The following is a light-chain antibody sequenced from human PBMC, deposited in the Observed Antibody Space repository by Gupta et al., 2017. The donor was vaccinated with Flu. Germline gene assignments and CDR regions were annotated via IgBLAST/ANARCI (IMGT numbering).Light chain of an antibody. CDR3: CSYGVNDV. V-gene: IGLV2-8*01. CDR2: EVS. Sequence: QSALTQPPSASGSPGQSVAIPCTGTSSDIGANNYVSWYQQHPGNAPKLMIYEVSKRPSGVPDRFSGSKSGNTASLTVSGLQAEDEADYYCCSYGVNDVFGTGTKVTVL. J-gene: IGLJ1*01. CDR1: SSDIGANNY.